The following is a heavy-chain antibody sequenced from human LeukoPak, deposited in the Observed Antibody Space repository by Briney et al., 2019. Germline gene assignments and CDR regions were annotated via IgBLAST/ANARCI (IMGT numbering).Heavy chain of an antibody. CDR3: AKSHHDYGDYGWFDP. CDR1: GFTFSSYA. D-gene: IGHD4-17*01. J-gene: IGHJ5*02. CDR2: ISYSGSST. Sequence: GGSLRLSCAASGFTFSSYAMSWVRQAPGKGLEWVSGISYSGSSTDYGDSVRGRFTISRDNSKSTLYLQMNSLRAEDTAVYYCAKSHHDYGDYGWFDPWGQGTLVTVSS. V-gene: IGHV3-23*01.